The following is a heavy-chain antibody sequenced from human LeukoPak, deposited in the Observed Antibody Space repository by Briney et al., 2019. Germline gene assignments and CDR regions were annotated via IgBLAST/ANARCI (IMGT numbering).Heavy chain of an antibody. CDR2: IFDRGGA. Sequence: SETLSLTCTVSGGSISNYDWSWLRQPPGKEPGWIGNIFDRGGATYNPSLKGLITMSVDTSKTPFSLKLKSVPAADTAVYYCARLPSHWGQGTLVTVSS. V-gene: IGHV4-59*08. CDR3: ARLPSH. CDR1: GGSISNYD. J-gene: IGHJ4*02.